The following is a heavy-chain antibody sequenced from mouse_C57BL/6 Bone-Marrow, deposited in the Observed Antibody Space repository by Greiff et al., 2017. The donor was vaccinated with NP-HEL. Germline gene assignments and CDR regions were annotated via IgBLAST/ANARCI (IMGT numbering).Heavy chain of an antibody. J-gene: IGHJ3*01. D-gene: IGHD2-2*01. CDR1: GFSFNTYA. CDR3: VRSYGYGFAY. Sequence: EVKLVESGGGLVQPKGSLKLSCAASGFSFNTYAMNWVRQAPGKGLEWVARIRSKSNNYATYYADSVKDRFTISRDDSESMLYLQMNNLKTEDTAMYYCVRSYGYGFAYWGQGTLVTVSA. V-gene: IGHV10-1*01. CDR2: IRSKSNNYAT.